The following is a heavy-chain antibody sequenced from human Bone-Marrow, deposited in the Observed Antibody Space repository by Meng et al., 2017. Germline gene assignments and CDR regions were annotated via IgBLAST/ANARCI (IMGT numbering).Heavy chain of an antibody. CDR1: GFTFSDSY. CDR2: ISSSGRTT. CDR3: ARERSSRFDY. D-gene: IGHD6-13*01. V-gene: IGHV3-11*01. Sequence: QVQLVESGGGLVKPGGSLRLSCAASGFTFSDSYMSWIRQAPGKGLEWVSNISSSGRTTYYADSVEGRFTISRVNAKNSLYLQMNTLRAEDTAVYYCARERSSRFDYWGQGTLVTVSS. J-gene: IGHJ4*02.